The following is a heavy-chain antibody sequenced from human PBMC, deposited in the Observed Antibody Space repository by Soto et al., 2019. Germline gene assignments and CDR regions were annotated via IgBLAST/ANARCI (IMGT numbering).Heavy chain of an antibody. J-gene: IGHJ6*02. CDR1: GYTFTSYA. CDR2: INAGNGNT. V-gene: IGHV1-3*01. D-gene: IGHD7-27*01. Sequence: ASVKVSCKASGYTFTSYAMHWVRQAPGQRLEWMGWINAGNGNTKYSQKFQGRVTITRDTSASTAYMELSSLRSEDTAVYYCARDQVTGDPEGISYYYYGMDVWGQGTTVTVSS. CDR3: ARDQVTGDPEGISYYYYGMDV.